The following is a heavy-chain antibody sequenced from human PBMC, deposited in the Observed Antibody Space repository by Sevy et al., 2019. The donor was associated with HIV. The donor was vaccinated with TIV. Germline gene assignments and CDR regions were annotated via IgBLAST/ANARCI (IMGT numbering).Heavy chain of an antibody. V-gene: IGHV3-21*01. D-gene: IGHD2-15*01. CDR3: ARVVAYCSGGTCFPGYYYGMDV. CDR2: ISSSSNYI. J-gene: IGHJ6*02. Sequence: GGSLRLSCAASGFTFSSYNMNWVRQPPGKGLEWVSSISSSSNYITYADSVKGRFTISRDNAKNSLYLEMNTLRAEDTALYYCARVVAYCSGGTCFPGYYYGMDVWGQGTTVTVSS. CDR1: GFTFSSYN.